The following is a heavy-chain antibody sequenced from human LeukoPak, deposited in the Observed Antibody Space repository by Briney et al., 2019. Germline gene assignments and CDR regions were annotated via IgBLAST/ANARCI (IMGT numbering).Heavy chain of an antibody. J-gene: IGHJ3*02. CDR3: ARSDGYGLVGI. Sequence: SETLSLTCTVSGYSISSGSYWGWIRQPPGKTLEWIGSIYSSGSTYYNPSLKSRVIIIIDTPKNHFSLTLSSVTAADTAVYYCARSDGYGLVGIWGQGTMVTVSS. CDR1: GYSISSGSY. CDR2: IYSSGST. D-gene: IGHD3-10*01. V-gene: IGHV4-38-2*02.